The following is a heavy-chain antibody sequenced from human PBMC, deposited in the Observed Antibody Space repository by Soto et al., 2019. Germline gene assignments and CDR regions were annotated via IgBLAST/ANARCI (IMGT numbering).Heavy chain of an antibody. CDR1: GGSVTSGGHS. J-gene: IGHJ4*02. V-gene: IGHV4-30-2*01. CDR2: IYQSKSA. D-gene: IGHD3-16*02. CDR3: ARGDTRLGELSHDY. Sequence: SETLSLTCVVSGGSVTSGGHSWSWIRQAPGKGLEWVGSIYQSKSAYYNPSLRSRVAISVDRSNNQVSLRMTSVTAADTAIYYCARGDTRLGELSHDYWGQGTLVTVSS.